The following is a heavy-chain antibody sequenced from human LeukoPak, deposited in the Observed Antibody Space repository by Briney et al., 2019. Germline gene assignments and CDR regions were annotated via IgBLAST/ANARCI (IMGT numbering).Heavy chain of an antibody. J-gene: IGHJ4*02. CDR2: INHSGST. V-gene: IGHV4-39*07. D-gene: IGHD5-24*01. CDR1: GGSISSSSYS. CDR3: ARGKRRWLQRNHFDY. Sequence: PSETLSLTCTVSGGSISSSSYSWGWIRQPPGKGLEWIGEINHSGSTNYNPSLKSRVTISVDTSKNQFSLRLSSVTAADTAVYYCARGKRRWLQRNHFDYWGQGTLVTVSS.